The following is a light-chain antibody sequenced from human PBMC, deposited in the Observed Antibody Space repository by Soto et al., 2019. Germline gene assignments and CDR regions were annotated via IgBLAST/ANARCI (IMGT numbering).Light chain of an antibody. CDR3: AAWDDSLNVVV. V-gene: IGLV1-44*01. CDR1: RSNIGSNT. J-gene: IGLJ2*01. Sequence: QSVLTQPPSASGTPGQRVTISCSGSRSNIGSNTVNWYQQLPGTAPKLLIYSNNQRPSGVPDRFSGPKSVTAASLAIMGLQSEVELDYDCAAWDDSLNVVVFGGGTKLTV. CDR2: SNN.